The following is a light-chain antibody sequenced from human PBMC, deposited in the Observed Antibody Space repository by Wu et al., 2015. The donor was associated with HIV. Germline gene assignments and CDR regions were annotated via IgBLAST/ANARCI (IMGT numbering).Light chain of an antibody. V-gene: IGKV1-39*01. J-gene: IGKJ2*02. CDR1: QSISSY. CDR3: QQSYSTPST. CDR2: AAS. Sequence: DRVTITXRASQSISSYLNWYQQKPGKAPKLLIYAASSLQSGVPSRFSGSGSGTDFTLTISSLQPEDFATYYCQQSYSTPSTFGQGTKLEIK.